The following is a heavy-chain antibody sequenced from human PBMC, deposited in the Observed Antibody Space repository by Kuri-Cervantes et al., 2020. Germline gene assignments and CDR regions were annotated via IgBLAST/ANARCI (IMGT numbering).Heavy chain of an antibody. CDR2: INPNTGGT. J-gene: IGHJ1*01. CDR3: ASGPDTEYFHH. V-gene: IGHV1-2*02. CDR1: GGTFSSYA. Sequence: ASVKVSCKASGGTFSSYAISWVRQALGPGLEWMGWINPNTGGTNYTQKFLGRVTMTRDTTFSTAYMQLTRLKFDDTAVYYCASGPDTEYFHHWGLGTLVTVSS.